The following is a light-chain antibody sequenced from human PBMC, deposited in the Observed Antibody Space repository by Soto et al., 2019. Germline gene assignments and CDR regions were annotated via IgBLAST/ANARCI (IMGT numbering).Light chain of an antibody. CDR2: EVN. V-gene: IGLV2-8*01. Sequence: LTQPPSASGSPGQSVTISCTGTSSDIGGYNSVSWYQQHPGKAPRLMIYEVNKRPSGVPDRFSGSKSGYTASLTVSGLQTEDEAFYYCSSSAGIYHYLVFGGGTQLTVL. CDR3: SSSAGIYHYLV. J-gene: IGLJ3*02. CDR1: SSDIGGYNS.